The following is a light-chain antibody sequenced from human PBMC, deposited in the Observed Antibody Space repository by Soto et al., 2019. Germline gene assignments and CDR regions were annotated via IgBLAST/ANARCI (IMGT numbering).Light chain of an antibody. CDR2: ETS. J-gene: IGKJ1*01. Sequence: EIVMTQSPGTLSVSPGERATLSCRASQNIRSNLAWYQQKPGQAPRLLIYETSIRAPGIPARFSGSGSGTEFTLTISSLQSEDFATYYCQQYGGWPRTFGQGSRVEIK. CDR1: QNIRSN. CDR3: QQYGGWPRT. V-gene: IGKV3-15*01.